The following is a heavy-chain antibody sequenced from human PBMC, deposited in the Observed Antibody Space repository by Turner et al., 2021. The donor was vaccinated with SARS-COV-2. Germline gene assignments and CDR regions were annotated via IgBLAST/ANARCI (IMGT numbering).Heavy chain of an antibody. V-gene: IGHV3-23*01. CDR1: GSTFSSYA. CDR2: IGGSGGST. J-gene: IGHJ4*02. CDR3: AKDVGKIFGVVIDDY. Sequence: EALLLDSGGGLVQPAGSLRLSCSASGSTFSSYAMSWVRRARGKGLEWVAAIGGSGGSTYYADSVKGRFTISRDDSKNTMYLQMNSMRAEDTDVYDCAKDVGKIFGVVIDDYWGQGTLVTVSS. D-gene: IGHD3-3*01.